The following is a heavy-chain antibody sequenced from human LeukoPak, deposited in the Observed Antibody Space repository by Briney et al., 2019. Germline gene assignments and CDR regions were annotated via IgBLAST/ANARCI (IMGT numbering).Heavy chain of an antibody. V-gene: IGHV4-39*01. Sequence: KPSETLSLTCTVSGGSISSSSYYWAWIRQPPGKGLEWIGSIYYSGSTYYNPSLKSRVTISVDTSKNQSSLKLSSVTAPDTAVYYCARHDAIRPNWFDSWGQGTLVTVSS. J-gene: IGHJ5*01. CDR2: IYYSGST. CDR3: ARHDAIRPNWFDS. CDR1: GGSISSSSYY.